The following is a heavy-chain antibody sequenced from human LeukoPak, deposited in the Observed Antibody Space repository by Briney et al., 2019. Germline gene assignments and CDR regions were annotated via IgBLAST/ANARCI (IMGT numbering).Heavy chain of an antibody. CDR2: ISSNGGST. CDR3: ARGTAGSDAGDY. CDR1: GFTFSSYA. J-gene: IGHJ4*02. Sequence: PGGSLRLSCAASGFTFSSYAMHWVRQAPGKGLEYVSAISSNGGSTYYANSVKGRFTISRDNSKNTLYLQIGSLRAEDMAVYYCARGTAGSDAGDYWGQGTLVTVSS. V-gene: IGHV3-64*01. D-gene: IGHD2-8*02.